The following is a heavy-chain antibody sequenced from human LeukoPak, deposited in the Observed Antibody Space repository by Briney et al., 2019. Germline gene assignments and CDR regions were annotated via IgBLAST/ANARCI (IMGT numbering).Heavy chain of an antibody. CDR2: IWYDGTNK. CDR3: ARVAATVGTYYYYGMDV. Sequence: QPGGSLRLSCAASGFTFSSYAMSWVRQTPGKGLEWVALIWYDGTNKYYADSVRGRFSISRDNSKNTLYLQINSLRAEDTAVYYCARVAATVGTYYYYGMDVWGQGTTVTVSS. D-gene: IGHD6-25*01. CDR1: GFTFSSYA. V-gene: IGHV3-33*08. J-gene: IGHJ6*02.